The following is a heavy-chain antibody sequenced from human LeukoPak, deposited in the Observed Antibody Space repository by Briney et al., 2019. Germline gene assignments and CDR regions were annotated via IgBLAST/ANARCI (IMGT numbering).Heavy chain of an antibody. V-gene: IGHV4-59*01. CDR1: GGSISSYY. Sequence: PSETLSLTCTVSGGSISSYYWSWIRQPPGKGLEWIGYICYSGSTNYNPSLKSRVTISVDTSKNQFSLKLSSVTAADTAVNYCARDPRYYYGSGSYSFGAFDIWGQGTMVTVSS. CDR2: ICYSGST. CDR3: ARDPRYYYGSGSYSFGAFDI. J-gene: IGHJ3*02. D-gene: IGHD3-10*01.